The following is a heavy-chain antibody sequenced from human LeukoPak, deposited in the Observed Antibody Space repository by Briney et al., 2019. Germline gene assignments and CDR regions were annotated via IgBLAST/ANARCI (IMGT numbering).Heavy chain of an antibody. V-gene: IGHV4-34*01. Sequence: SETLSLTCAVYGGSFSGYYWSWIRQPPGKGLELIGEINHSGSTNYNPSLKSRVTISVDTSKNQFSPKLSSVTAADTAVYYCATRRFDFWSGYSLAFDYWDQGTLVTVSS. CDR1: GGSFSGYY. CDR2: INHSGST. CDR3: ATRRFDFWSGYSLAFDY. J-gene: IGHJ4*02. D-gene: IGHD3-3*01.